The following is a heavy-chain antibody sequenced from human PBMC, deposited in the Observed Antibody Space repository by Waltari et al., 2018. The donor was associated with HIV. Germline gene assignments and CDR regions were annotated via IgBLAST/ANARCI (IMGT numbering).Heavy chain of an antibody. CDR1: AYTLTELS. Sequence: QVQLVQSGAEVKKPGASVKVSCKVSAYTLTELSIHWVRQAPGKGLEWMGGCEPEDGETINAQKFQGRVTMTEDTSTDTAYIELSSLRAEDTAVYYCATDRPMEPNDAFDIWGQGTMVTVSS. CDR3: ATDRPMEPNDAFDI. V-gene: IGHV1-24*01. D-gene: IGHD1-26*01. CDR2: CEPEDGET. J-gene: IGHJ3*02.